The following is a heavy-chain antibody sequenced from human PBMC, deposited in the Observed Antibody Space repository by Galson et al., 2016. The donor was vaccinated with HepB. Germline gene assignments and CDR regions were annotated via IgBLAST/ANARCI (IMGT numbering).Heavy chain of an antibody. D-gene: IGHD6-19*01. CDR2: ISGSGAST. CDR3: AKDVISYGSGWLVLEY. J-gene: IGHJ4*02. V-gene: IGHV3-23*01. Sequence: SLRLSCAASGFTFSNYVMNWVRQAPGKGLEWVSGISGSGASTYYADPVKGRFTISRDNSKNTLYLQMNSLRAEDTAVYYCAKDVISYGSGWLVLEYWGQGTLVTVSS. CDR1: GFTFSNYV.